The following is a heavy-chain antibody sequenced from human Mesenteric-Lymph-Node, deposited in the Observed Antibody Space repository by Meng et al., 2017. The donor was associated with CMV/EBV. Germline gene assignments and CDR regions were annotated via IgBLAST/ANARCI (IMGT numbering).Heavy chain of an antibody. V-gene: IGHV4-39*01. Sequence: SETLSLTCTVSGGSISSSSYYWGWIRQPPGKGLEWIGSIYYSGSTYYNPSLKSRVTISVDTSKNQFSLKLSSVTAADTAVYYCAGRRRGYCSSTSCYTGPYYFDYWGQGTLVTVSS. J-gene: IGHJ4*02. CDR1: GGSISSSSYY. CDR3: AGRRRGYCSSTSCYTGPYYFDY. CDR2: IYYSGST. D-gene: IGHD2-2*02.